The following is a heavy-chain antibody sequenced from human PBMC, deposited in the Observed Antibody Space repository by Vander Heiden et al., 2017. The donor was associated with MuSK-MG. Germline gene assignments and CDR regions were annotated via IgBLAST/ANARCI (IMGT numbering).Heavy chain of an antibody. Sequence: QVQLVESGGGVVQPGRSLRLSCAASGFPFRCYGMPWFRQAPGKGLEWVAVISYDGSNKYYADSVKGRFTISRDNSKNTLYLQMNSLRAEDTAVYYCAKGGIVVVVAAHFDYWGQGTLVTVSS. CDR1: GFPFRCYG. J-gene: IGHJ4*02. V-gene: IGHV3-30*18. CDR2: ISYDGSNK. D-gene: IGHD2-15*01. CDR3: AKGGIVVVVAAHFDY.